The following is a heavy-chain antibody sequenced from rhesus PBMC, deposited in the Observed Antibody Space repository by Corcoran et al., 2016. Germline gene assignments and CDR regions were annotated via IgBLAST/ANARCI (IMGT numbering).Heavy chain of an antibody. CDR2: IKGNSGPT. D-gene: IGHD2-2*01. CDR3: ARGYCTSTTCYMGGISSLDV. CDR1: GASISSYW. V-gene: IGHV4-80*01. Sequence: QVQLQESGPGLVKPSETLSLTCAVSGASISSYWWNWIRQPPGKGLEWLGEIKGNSGPTTYHPPLKRRVTIAKDASKNQFSLKLGSVTAAATAVYYCARGYCTSTTCYMGGISSLDVWGRGVLVTVSS. J-gene: IGHJ5-2*02.